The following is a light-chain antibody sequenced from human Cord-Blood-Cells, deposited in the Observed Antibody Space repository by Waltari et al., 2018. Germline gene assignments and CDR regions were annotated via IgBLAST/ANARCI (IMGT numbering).Light chain of an antibody. V-gene: IGLV2-14*01. CDR2: DVS. J-gene: IGLJ2*01. CDR3: SSYTSSSNLVV. CDR1: RNDVVGYNF. Sequence: QSALTHPASVRGSPGQSITISCTGTRNDVVGYNFVSWYQQHPGKAPKLMIYDVSIRPSGVSNRFSGSKSGNTASLTISGLQAEDEADYYCSSYTSSSNLVVFGGGTKLTVL.